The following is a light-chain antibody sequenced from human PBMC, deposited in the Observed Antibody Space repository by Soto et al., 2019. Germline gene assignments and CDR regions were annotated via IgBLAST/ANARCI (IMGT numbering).Light chain of an antibody. V-gene: IGKV3-20*01. J-gene: IGKJ1*01. CDR2: GVS. CDR1: QSVGSTF. Sequence: EIVLTQSPGTLSLSPGERATLSCRASQSVGSTFLAWYQQKPGQAPRLLIYGVSTSATGIPARCSGSWSGKDFTLSISSLEPEDFAVYYCGQFVSSPPRTFGQGTQVEIK. CDR3: GQFVSSPPRT.